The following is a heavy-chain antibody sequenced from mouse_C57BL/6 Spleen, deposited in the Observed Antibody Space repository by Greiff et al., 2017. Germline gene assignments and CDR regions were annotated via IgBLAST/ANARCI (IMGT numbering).Heavy chain of an antibody. J-gene: IGHJ4*01. CDR1: GFSLTSYG. Sequence: QVQLQQSGPGLVQPSPCLSITCTVSGFSLTSYGVHWVRQSPGKGLEWLGVIWSGGSTDYNAAFISRLSISNDNSKGQVFLKMHSLQADDTDKYECASNYYKRVDYWGQGTSVTVSS. V-gene: IGHV2-2*01. D-gene: IGHD1-1*01. CDR3: ASNYYKRVDY. CDR2: IWSGGST.